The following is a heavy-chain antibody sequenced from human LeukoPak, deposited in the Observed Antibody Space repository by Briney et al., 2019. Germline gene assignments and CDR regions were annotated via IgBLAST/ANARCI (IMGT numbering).Heavy chain of an antibody. Sequence: GGSLRLSCAASGFTFSSYSMNWVRQAPGKGLEWVSSISTSGTYIYYGDSVKGRFTNSRDNAKTSLYLQMDNLGAEDTAVYYCARDLEDYNSGGYYLGYWGQGTLVTVSS. V-gene: IGHV3-21*01. CDR1: GFTFSSYS. CDR2: ISTSGTYI. D-gene: IGHD3-22*01. J-gene: IGHJ4*02. CDR3: ARDLEDYNSGGYYLGY.